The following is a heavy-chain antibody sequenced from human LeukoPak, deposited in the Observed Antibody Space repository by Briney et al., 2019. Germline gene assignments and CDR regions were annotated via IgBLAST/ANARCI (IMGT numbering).Heavy chain of an antibody. J-gene: IGHJ6*03. V-gene: IGHV4-61*02. CDR2: IYTSGST. D-gene: IGHD3-9*01. CDR3: ARDRLLRYFDWTNYYYMDV. Sequence: PSQTLSLTCTVSGGSISSGSYYWSWIRQPAGKGLEWIGRIYTSGSTNYNPSLKSRVTISVDTSKNQFSLKLSSVTAADTAVYYCARDRLLRYFDWTNYYYMDVWGKGTTVTISS. CDR1: GGSISSGSYY.